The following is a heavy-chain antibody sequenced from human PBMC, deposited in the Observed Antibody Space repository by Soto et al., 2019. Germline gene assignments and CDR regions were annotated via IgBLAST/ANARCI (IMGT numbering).Heavy chain of an antibody. D-gene: IGHD2-21*01. CDR3: VRGRPIWWVVRKIDTYVMDV. V-gene: IGHV4-34*02. J-gene: IGHJ6*04. CDR1: GGSLSGSF. CDR2: INHSGST. Sequence: QVHLQQWGAGVLKPSETLSLTCAVYGGSLSGSFWSWIRQPPGRGLEWIGEINHSGSTNYGPSLRGRVTISVDTSKNQISLKLRSVTAADTAVYYCVRGRPIWWVVRKIDTYVMDVWGKGTTVTVSS.